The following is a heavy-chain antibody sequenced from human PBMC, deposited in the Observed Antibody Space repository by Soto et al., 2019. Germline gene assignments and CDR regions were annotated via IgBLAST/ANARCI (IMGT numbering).Heavy chain of an antibody. CDR3: ASRVVVPAAYYYGMDV. CDR2: INHSGST. Sequence: QVQLQQWGAGLLKPSETLSLTCAVYGGSFSGYYWSWIRQPPGKGLEWIGEINHSGSTNYNPSLKRRVPLSVDTSKSQFSLKLSSVTAADTAVYYWASRVVVPAAYYYGMDVWGQGTTVTVSS. CDR1: GGSFSGYY. D-gene: IGHD2-2*01. V-gene: IGHV4-34*01. J-gene: IGHJ6*02.